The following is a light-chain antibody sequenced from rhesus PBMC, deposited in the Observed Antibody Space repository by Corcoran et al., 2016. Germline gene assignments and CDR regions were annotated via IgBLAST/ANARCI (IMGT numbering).Light chain of an antibody. J-gene: IGKJ4*01. V-gene: IGKV1-74*01. CDR1: EDVNNY. CDR2: KAS. Sequence: DIQMTQSPSSLSASVGDRVTITCRPSEDVNNYLNWYQQQPGKPPNLLIYKASTLQSGVQSKFRGSGAWTDYTFTITSLQSEDVATYYCQHNYGSPISFGGGTKVEI. CDR3: QHNYGSPIS.